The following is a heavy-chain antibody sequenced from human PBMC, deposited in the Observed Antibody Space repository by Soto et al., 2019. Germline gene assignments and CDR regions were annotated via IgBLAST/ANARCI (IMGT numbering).Heavy chain of an antibody. V-gene: IGHV3-23*01. J-gene: IGHJ1*01. CDR2: ISGSGGST. Sequence: PWWSLGLSCAASGFTFSSYAMSWVRQAPGKGLEWVSAISGSGGSTYYADSVKGRFTISRDNSKNTLYLQMNSLRAEDTAVYYCTKDRIGCVPRHESCHHRGQGSLV. CDR3: TKDRIGCVPRHESCHH. CDR1: GFTFSSYA.